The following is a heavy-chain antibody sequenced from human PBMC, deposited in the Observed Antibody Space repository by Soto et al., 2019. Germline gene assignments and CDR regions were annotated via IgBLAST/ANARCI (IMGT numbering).Heavy chain of an antibody. Sequence: ASVKVSCKASGYTCTSYGISWVRQAPGQGLEWMGWISAYNGNTNYAQKLQGRVTMTTDTSTSTAYMELRSLRSDDTAVYYCARERARPFYYYGMDVWGQGTTVTVSS. J-gene: IGHJ6*02. CDR1: GYTCTSYG. CDR3: ARERARPFYYYGMDV. CDR2: ISAYNGNT. V-gene: IGHV1-18*01. D-gene: IGHD3-3*02.